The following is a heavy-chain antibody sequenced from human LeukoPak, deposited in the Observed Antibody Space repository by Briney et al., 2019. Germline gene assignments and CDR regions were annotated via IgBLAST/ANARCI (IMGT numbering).Heavy chain of an antibody. Sequence: GEAPLILSKGSGCSFISYWIGSWRRLPAGGLLEMGVVFTGNSDTRYSPSFQGRVTISADKSISAAYLQWSSLMASDTAKYYRARQSGDETDNWFDPWGQGTLVTVSS. CDR1: GCSFISYW. CDR2: VFTGNSDT. CDR3: ARQSGDETDNWFDP. D-gene: IGHD5-24*01. J-gene: IGHJ5*02. V-gene: IGHV5-51*01.